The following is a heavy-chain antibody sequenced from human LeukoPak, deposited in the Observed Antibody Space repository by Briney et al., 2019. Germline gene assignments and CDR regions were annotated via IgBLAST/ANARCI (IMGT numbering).Heavy chain of an antibody. V-gene: IGHV1-69*02. J-gene: IGHJ4*02. CDR1: GGTFTSYT. D-gene: IGHD2-2*03. Sequence: ASVKVSCKASGGTFTSYTISWVRQAPGQGLEWMGRIIPILGIANYAQKFQGRVTITADKSTSTAYMELSSLRSEDTAVYYCASGYCSSTSCYGGQDYWGQGTLVTVSS. CDR3: ASGYCSSTSCYGGQDY. CDR2: IIPILGIA.